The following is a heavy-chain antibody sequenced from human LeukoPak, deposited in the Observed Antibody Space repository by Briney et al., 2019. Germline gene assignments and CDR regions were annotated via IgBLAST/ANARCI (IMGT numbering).Heavy chain of an antibody. CDR3: AKDHYWSIDY. Sequence: GGSLRLSCAASGFDFSSNWMHWVRHALGQGLVWVSRIKGDGISTNYADSVKGRFTISRDIAKNTLYLQMNSLRAEDTGAYYCAKDHYWSIDYWGRGTLVTVSS. CDR2: IKGDGIST. CDR1: GFDFSSNW. D-gene: IGHD3-3*01. V-gene: IGHV3-74*01. J-gene: IGHJ4*02.